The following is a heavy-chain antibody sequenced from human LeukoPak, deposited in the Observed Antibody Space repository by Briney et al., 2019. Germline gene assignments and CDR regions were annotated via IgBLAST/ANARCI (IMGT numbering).Heavy chain of an antibody. CDR2: IKQDGSEK. CDR3: ARGSGLYYIH. CDR1: GFTFSSYW. V-gene: IGHV3-7*05. J-gene: IGHJ4*02. D-gene: IGHD1-26*01. Sequence: GGSLRLSCVASGFTFSSYWMSWVRQAPGKGLEWVANIKQDGSEKYYVDSVKGRFTISRDNAKNSLFLQMNSLRAEDTAVYYCARGSGLYYIHWGQGTLVTVSS.